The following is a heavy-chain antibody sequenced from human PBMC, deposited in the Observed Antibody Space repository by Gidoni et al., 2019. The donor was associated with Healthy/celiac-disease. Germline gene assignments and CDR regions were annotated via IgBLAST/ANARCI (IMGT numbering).Heavy chain of an antibody. J-gene: IGHJ6*03. CDR1: CHTFTSYA. Sequence: VQLVQSRAEVKNPGASVTVSVQSSCHTFTSYASNWVRQATGRGLEWRGWMNPNSGNTGDAQKFQGRVTMTRNTAISTAYMELSSLRSEDTAVYYCARADYYYYYMDVWGKGTTVTVSS. CDR3: ARADYYYYYMDV. V-gene: IGHV1-8*01. CDR2: MNPNSGNT.